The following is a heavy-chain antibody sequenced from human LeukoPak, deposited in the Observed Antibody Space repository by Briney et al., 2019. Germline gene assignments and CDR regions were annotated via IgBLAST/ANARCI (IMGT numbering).Heavy chain of an antibody. Sequence: SETLSLTCAAYGGAFSGYYWSWIRQPPGKGLEWIGEINHSGSTNYNPSLKSRVTISVDTSKNQFSLKLSSVTAADTAVYYCARCPTYCSSTSCLSYYYYMDVWGKGTTVTVSS. D-gene: IGHD2-2*01. CDR3: ARCPTYCSSTSCLSYYYYMDV. J-gene: IGHJ6*03. CDR1: GGAFSGYY. CDR2: INHSGST. V-gene: IGHV4-34*01.